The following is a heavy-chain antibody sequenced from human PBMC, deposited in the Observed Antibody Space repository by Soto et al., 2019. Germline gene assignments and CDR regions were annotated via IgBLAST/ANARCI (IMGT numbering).Heavy chain of an antibody. D-gene: IGHD2-15*01. V-gene: IGHV1-69*13. CDR3: ARDSAVPPTLRSPSYFSMDV. Sequence: GASVNVSCKASGGSFTKYAVRWVRQAPGQGLEWMGGIIPVFGTPDYAKKFQGRVTITADESTSTVYMELTSLRSEDTAVYYCARDSAVPPTLRSPSYFSMDVWGQGTKVTVSS. CDR2: IIPVFGTP. CDR1: GGSFTKYA. J-gene: IGHJ6*02.